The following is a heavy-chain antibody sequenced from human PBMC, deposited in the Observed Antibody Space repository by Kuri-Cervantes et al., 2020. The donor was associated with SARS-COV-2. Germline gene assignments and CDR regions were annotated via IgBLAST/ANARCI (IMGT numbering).Heavy chain of an antibody. V-gene: IGHV3-11*04. CDR1: GFTVSSNY. CDR2: ISSSGSTI. Sequence: GGSLRLSCAASGFTVSSNYMSWVRQAPGKGLEWVSYISSSGSTIYYADSVKGRFTISRDNAKNSLYLLMNTLRAEDTAVYYCATTGYSSGWYNLDYWGQGTLVTVSS. CDR3: ATTGYSSGWYNLDY. D-gene: IGHD6-19*01. J-gene: IGHJ4*02.